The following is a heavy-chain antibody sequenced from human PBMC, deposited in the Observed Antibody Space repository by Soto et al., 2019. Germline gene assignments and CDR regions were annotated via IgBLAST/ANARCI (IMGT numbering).Heavy chain of an antibody. CDR2: ISGSGNTI. CDR1: GFTFSVYY. Sequence: QVQLVESGGGLVRPGGSLRLSCAASGFTFSVYYMSWIRQAPGKGLEWISHISGSGNTIYYADSVKGRFSISRDNAENSLYLQMNSLRGEDTAVYYCARDGGRGWDLDHWGQGTLVTVSS. V-gene: IGHV3-11*01. CDR3: ARDGGRGWDLDH. J-gene: IGHJ4*02. D-gene: IGHD6-19*01.